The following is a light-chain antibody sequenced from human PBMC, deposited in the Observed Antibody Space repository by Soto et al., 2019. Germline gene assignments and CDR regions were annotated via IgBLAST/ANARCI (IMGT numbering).Light chain of an antibody. CDR2: QDS. Sequence: SYELTQPPSVSVSPGQTASITCSGDKLGDKYVCCYQQRPGQSPVLVIYQDSKRPSGIPERFSGSNSGNTATLTISGTQAMDEADYYCQAWDSSDVVFGGGTKLTVL. J-gene: IGLJ2*01. V-gene: IGLV3-1*01. CDR3: QAWDSSDVV. CDR1: KLGDKY.